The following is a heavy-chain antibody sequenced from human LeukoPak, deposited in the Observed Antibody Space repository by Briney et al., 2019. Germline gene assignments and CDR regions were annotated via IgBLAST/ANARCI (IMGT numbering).Heavy chain of an antibody. V-gene: IGHV4-31*03. D-gene: IGHD3-22*01. CDR3: ARTDSSGYYAGY. CDR1: GGSISSGDYY. Sequence: SETLSLTCTVSGGSISSGDYYWSWVRQPPGEGLEWIGYIYYSGSTYYNPSLKSRVTITVDTSKNQFSLKLSSVTAADTAVYYCARTDSSGYYAGYWGQGTLVTVSS. J-gene: IGHJ4*02. CDR2: IYYSGST.